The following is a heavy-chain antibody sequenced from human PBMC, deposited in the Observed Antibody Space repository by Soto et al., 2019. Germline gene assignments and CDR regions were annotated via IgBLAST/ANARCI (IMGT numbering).Heavy chain of an antibody. J-gene: IGHJ5*02. Sequence: QVQLQQWGAGLLKPSETVSLTCAVYGGSFIGYYGTWIRQPPGKGLEWIGEINHSGSTNYNPSLKSRVTISADTSKYQFSLRLSSVTAADTAVYYCAALGHYDFWSGFRKGSWFDPWGQGTLVTVSS. V-gene: IGHV4-34*01. CDR2: INHSGST. CDR3: AALGHYDFWSGFRKGSWFDP. D-gene: IGHD3-3*01. CDR1: GGSFIGYY.